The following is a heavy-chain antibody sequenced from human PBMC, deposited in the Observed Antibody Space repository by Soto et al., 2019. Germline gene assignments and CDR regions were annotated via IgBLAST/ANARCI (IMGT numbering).Heavy chain of an antibody. CDR1: GYTFTGYY. J-gene: IGHJ6*02. CDR2: INPNSGGT. Sequence: ALVKVSCKASGYTFTGYYMLWVRQAPGQGLEWMGWINPNSGGTNYAQKFQGWVTMTRDASISTAYMELSRLRSDDTAVYYCARGARRRGYYYGMDVWGQGTTVTVSS. CDR3: ARGARRRGYYYGMDV. D-gene: IGHD6-6*01. V-gene: IGHV1-2*04.